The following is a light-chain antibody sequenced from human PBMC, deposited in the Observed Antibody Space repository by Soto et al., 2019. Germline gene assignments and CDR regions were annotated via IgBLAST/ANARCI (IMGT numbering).Light chain of an antibody. V-gene: IGKV1-5*03. Sequence: IQMTQSPPTLSASVGDRVTISCRARESITNWLTWYQHKPGKAPKLLIYKASSLESGVPSRFSGSGSGTEFTLTISILQPDDFATYYCQQYKSPPWTFGQGTKV. J-gene: IGKJ1*01. CDR3: QQYKSPPWT. CDR1: ESITNW. CDR2: KAS.